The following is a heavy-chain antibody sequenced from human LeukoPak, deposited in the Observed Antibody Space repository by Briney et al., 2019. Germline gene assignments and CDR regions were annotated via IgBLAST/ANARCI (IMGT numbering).Heavy chain of an antibody. CDR2: IYHSGST. Sequence: PSQTLSLTCAVSGGSISSGGYSWSWIRQPPGKGLEWIGYIYHSGSTYYNPSLKSRVTISVDRSKNQFSLKLSSATAADTAVYYCVGLDDILTGYYGLSDYWGQGTLVTVSS. CDR3: VGLDDILTGYYGLSDY. CDR1: GGSISSGGYS. D-gene: IGHD3-9*01. V-gene: IGHV4-30-2*01. J-gene: IGHJ4*02.